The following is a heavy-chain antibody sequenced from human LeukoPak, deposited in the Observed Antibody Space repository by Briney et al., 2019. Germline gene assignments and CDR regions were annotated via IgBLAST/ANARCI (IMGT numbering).Heavy chain of an antibody. Sequence: GRSLRLSCAASGFTFCSCCMHWVRRAPGKGLEWVAVISYDGSNKYYADSVKGRFTISRDNSKNTLYLQMNSLRAEDTAVYYCAKDYRRLVLIDPFDYWGQGTLVTVSS. CDR1: GFTFCSCC. CDR3: AKDYRRLVLIDPFDY. V-gene: IGHV3-30*18. CDR2: ISYDGSNK. J-gene: IGHJ4*02. D-gene: IGHD6-19*01.